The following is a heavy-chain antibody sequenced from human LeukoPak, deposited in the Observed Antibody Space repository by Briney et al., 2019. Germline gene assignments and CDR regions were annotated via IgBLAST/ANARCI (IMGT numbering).Heavy chain of an antibody. J-gene: IGHJ3*02. CDR1: ADSFSSHY. CDR3: ARDLVTVTKEFDM. CDR2: ISYIGST. D-gene: IGHD4-17*01. Sequence: SETLSLTRAVSADSFSSHYWTWIRQPPGKGLEWIGYISYIGSTNYNPSLKSRVTISIDTSRNQFSLKLSSVTAADTAVYYCARDLVTVTKEFDMWGQGTMVSVSS. V-gene: IGHV4-59*11.